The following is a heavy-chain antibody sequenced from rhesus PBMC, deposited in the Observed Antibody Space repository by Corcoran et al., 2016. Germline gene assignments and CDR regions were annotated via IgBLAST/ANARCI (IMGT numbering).Heavy chain of an antibody. CDR3: ARASAYSSWFYYGLDS. Sequence: QLQLQESGPGLVKPSETLSLTCAVSGGSISSNYWSWIRQPPGKGLEWIGRISGSGGHTDYNPSLRSRVTISTDTSKNQFSLKLSSVTAADAAVYYCARASAYSSWFYYGLDSWGQGVVVTVSS. J-gene: IGHJ6*01. D-gene: IGHD6-13*01. CDR1: GGSISSNY. CDR2: ISGSGGHT. V-gene: IGHV4-173*01.